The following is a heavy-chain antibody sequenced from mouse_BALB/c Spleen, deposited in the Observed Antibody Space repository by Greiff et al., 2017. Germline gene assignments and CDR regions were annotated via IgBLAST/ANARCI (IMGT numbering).Heavy chain of an antibody. V-gene: IGHV5-12-1*01. J-gene: IGHJ2*01. CDR1: GFAFSSYD. CDR3: AREGEGGYFDY. CDR2: ISSGGGST. Sequence: EVMLVESGGGLVKPGGSLKLSCAASGFAFSSYDMSWVRQTPEKRLEWVAYISSGGGSTYYPDTVKGRFTISRDNAKNTLYLQMSSLKSEDTAMYYCAREGEGGYFDYWGQGTTLTVSS.